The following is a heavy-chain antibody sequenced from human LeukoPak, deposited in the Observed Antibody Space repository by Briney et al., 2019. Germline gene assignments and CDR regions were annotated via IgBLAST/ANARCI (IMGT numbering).Heavy chain of an antibody. D-gene: IGHD1-14*01. CDR3: AREPNPFDS. V-gene: IGHV3-7*01. J-gene: IGHJ4*02. CDR1: GFTLSSYW. Sequence: GGSLRLSCAASGFTLSSYWMTWVRQAPGKGLEWVANIKQDGSEKNYVDSVKGRFTISRDNAKNSLYLQMNSLRAEDTAVCYCAREPNPFDSWGQGTLVTVSS. CDR2: IKQDGSEK.